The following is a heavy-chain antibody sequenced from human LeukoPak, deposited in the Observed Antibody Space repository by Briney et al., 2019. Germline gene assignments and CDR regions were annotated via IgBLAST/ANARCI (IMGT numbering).Heavy chain of an antibody. CDR3: ARDKDQYSGYDDGLFDY. V-gene: IGHV3-30*02. CDR1: GFAFNTYG. J-gene: IGHJ4*02. Sequence: GGSLRLSCVASGFAFNTYGIHWVRQAPGKGLEWLTFIQYDSSNKYYADSVKGRFTISRDNAKNSLYLQMNSLRAEDTAVYYCARDKDQYSGYDDGLFDYWGQGTLVTVSS. CDR2: IQYDSSNK. D-gene: IGHD5-12*01.